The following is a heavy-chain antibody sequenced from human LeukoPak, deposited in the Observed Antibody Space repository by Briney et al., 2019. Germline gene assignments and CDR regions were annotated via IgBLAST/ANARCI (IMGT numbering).Heavy chain of an antibody. J-gene: IGHJ4*02. D-gene: IGHD2-21*01. Sequence: PGGSPRLSCAASGFSFTNYWMSWVRQAPREGLEWVANVKEDGTTKQYVDSVKGRFTISRDNAKNSLYLQMDSLRAEDTAVYYCVSQDVVPHWGQGTLVSVSS. CDR2: VKEDGTTK. CDR1: GFSFTNYW. V-gene: IGHV3-7*01. CDR3: VSQDVVPH.